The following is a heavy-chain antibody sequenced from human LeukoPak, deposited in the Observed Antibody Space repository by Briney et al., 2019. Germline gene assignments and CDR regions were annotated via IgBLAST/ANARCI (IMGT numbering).Heavy chain of an antibody. Sequence: GPAVKVSRKASGYTFTSYDINWVRQATGQGLEGVGWMNPNSGNTGYAQKYQGRVTITRNTSISTGYMELSSLRSEDTAVYYCARGRGGGATSRDDYWGQGTLVTGSS. CDR2: MNPNSGNT. V-gene: IGHV1-8*01. CDR1: GYTFTSYD. J-gene: IGHJ4*02. CDR3: ARGRGGGATSRDDY. D-gene: IGHD1-26*01.